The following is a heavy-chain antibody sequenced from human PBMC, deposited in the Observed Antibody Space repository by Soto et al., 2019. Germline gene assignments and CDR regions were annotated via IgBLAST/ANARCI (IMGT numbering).Heavy chain of an antibody. CDR1: GFTFSSYS. CDR3: AXEXGXCSGGSCYSEYYFDY. Sequence: EVQLVESGGGLVKPGGSLRLSCAASGFTFSSYSMNWVRQAPGKGLEWVSSISSSSSYIYYADSVKGRFTISRDNAKNSLYLQMNSXRAEDTAVYYCAXEXGXCSGGSCYSEYYFDYWGQGTLVTVSS. V-gene: IGHV3-21*01. D-gene: IGHD2-15*01. CDR2: ISSSSSYI. J-gene: IGHJ4*02.